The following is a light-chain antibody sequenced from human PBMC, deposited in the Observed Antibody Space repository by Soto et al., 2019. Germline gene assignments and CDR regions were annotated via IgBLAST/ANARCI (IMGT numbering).Light chain of an antibody. V-gene: IGLV1-51*01. CDR3: GTWDNSLRGGV. CDR2: DNN. CDR1: SSNIGSRY. Sequence: QSVLTQTPSVSAVPGQKVTISCSGSSSNIGSRYVSWYQQVPGAAPKLLIYDNNKRASGIPDRFSASKSGTSATLDITGLQTGDEADYYCGTWDNSLRGGVFGGGTQLTVL. J-gene: IGLJ3*02.